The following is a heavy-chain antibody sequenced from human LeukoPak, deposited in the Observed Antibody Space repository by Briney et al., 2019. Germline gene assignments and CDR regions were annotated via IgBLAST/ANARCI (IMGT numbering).Heavy chain of an antibody. CDR2: IKSKAYNYAT. J-gene: IGHJ4*02. CDR1: GFTFSGSA. CDR3: TRPYDHSDY. D-gene: IGHD1-14*01. V-gene: IGHV3-73*01. Sequence: GGSLKLSCAASGFTFSGSAIHWVRQASGKGLEWIGRIKSKAYNYATTYAASVKGRFSISRDDSRSTAYLQMNSLKTEDTAVYYCTRPYDHSDYWGQGTLVTVSS.